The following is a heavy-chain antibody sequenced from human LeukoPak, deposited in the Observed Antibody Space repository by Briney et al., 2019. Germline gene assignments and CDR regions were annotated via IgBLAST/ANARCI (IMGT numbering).Heavy chain of an antibody. Sequence: GGSLRLSCAASGFTFSSYAMHWVRQAPGKGVEWVAVISYDGSNKYYADSVKGRFTISRDNSKNTLYLQMNSLRAEDTAVYYCARDSLSPPQGDSWGQGTLVTVSS. CDR2: ISYDGSNK. V-gene: IGHV3-30-3*01. D-gene: IGHD2/OR15-2a*01. J-gene: IGHJ4*02. CDR1: GFTFSSYA. CDR3: ARDSLSPPQGDS.